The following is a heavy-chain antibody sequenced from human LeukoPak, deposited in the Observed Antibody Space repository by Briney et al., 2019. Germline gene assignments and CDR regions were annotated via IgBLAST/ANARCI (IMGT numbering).Heavy chain of an antibody. CDR3: ARDKGSFDY. Sequence: GGSLRLSCAASGFTFSTYSMNWVRQAPGKGLECVPYMSSSGSIDYADSVKGRFTISRDNGKNSLYLQMNSLRDEDTAVYYCARDKGSFDYWGQGTLVTVSS. J-gene: IGHJ4*02. CDR1: GFTFSTYS. V-gene: IGHV3-48*02. CDR2: MSSSGSI.